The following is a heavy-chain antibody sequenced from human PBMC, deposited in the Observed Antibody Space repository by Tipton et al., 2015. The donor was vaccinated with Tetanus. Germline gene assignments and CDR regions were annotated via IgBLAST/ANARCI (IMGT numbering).Heavy chain of an antibody. J-gene: IGHJ6*02. V-gene: IGHV4-61*01. CDR1: GASMSSSSYY. Sequence: GLVKPSETLSLTCNVSGASMSSSSYYWNWIRQPPGKGLEWIGHIYYTGSTDYNPSLKSRVTISVDTSKNQFSLRLSSVTAADTAVYYCARDHGITWGGMGYYYGMDVWGQGTTVTVSS. CDR3: ARDHGITWGGMGYYYGMDV. CDR2: IYYTGST. D-gene: IGHD3-16*01.